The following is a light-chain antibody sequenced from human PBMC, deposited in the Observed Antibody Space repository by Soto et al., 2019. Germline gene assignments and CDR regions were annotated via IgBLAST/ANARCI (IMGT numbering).Light chain of an antibody. CDR3: AAWDDSLNGSYV. Sequence: QSVLTQPASVSGSPGQSITVSCTGTTSDIGSYNYVSWYQQHPGKAPKLIIYEVNNRPSGISNRFSGSKSGSAASLTISGLQAEDEADYYCAAWDDSLNGSYVFGTGTKGTVL. CDR1: TSDIGSYNY. CDR2: EVN. V-gene: IGLV2-14*01. J-gene: IGLJ1*01.